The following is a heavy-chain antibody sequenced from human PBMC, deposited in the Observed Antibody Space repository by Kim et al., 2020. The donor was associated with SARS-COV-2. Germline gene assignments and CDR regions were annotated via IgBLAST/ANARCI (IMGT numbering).Heavy chain of an antibody. CDR1: GGSFSGYY. CDR2: INHSGST. Sequence: SETLSLTCAVYGGSFSGYYWSWIRQPPGKGLEWIGEINHSGSTNYNPSLKSRVTISVDTSKNQFSLKLSSVTAADTAVYYCASTKWIQLWLPKYYYGMDV. CDR3: ASTKWIQLWLPKYYYGMDV. D-gene: IGHD5-18*01. V-gene: IGHV4-34*01. J-gene: IGHJ6*01.